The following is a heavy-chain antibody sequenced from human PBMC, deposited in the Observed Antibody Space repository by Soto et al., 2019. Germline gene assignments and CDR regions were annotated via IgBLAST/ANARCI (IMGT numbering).Heavy chain of an antibody. D-gene: IGHD3-3*01. Sequence: QVQLQESGPGLVKPSETLSLTRTVSGDSVTSGSIYWSWIRQPPGKGLEWIGYVHYTGSTNYNPSLKSRVAISVDTSKNHFSLTLSSVTAADTAVYYCARDRGNFGVVLADFYQYGMDVWGQGTTVTVSS. CDR2: VHYTGST. CDR3: ARDRGNFGVVLADFYQYGMDV. V-gene: IGHV4-61*03. J-gene: IGHJ6*02. CDR1: GDSVTSGSIY.